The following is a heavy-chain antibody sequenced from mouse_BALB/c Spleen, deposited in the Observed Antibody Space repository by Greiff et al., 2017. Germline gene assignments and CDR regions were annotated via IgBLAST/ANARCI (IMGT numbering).Heavy chain of an antibody. CDR2: INPSNGGT. CDR3: SKGEYYGYERDYYAMDY. Sequence: VQLQQSGAELVKPGASVKLSCKASGYTFTSYYMYWVKQRPGQGLEWIGEINPSNGGTNFNEKFKSKATLTVDKSSSTAYMQLSSLTSEDSAVYYGSKGEYYGYERDYYAMDYWGQGTSVTVSS. V-gene: IGHV1S81*02. D-gene: IGHD1-2*01. CDR1: GYTFTSYY. J-gene: IGHJ4*01.